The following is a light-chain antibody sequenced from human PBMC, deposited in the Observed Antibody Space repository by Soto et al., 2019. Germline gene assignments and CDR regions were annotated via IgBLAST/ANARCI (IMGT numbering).Light chain of an antibody. CDR1: SSDVGGYNY. J-gene: IGLJ1*01. CDR2: EVT. CDR3: YSYAGTTKV. Sequence: QSALTQPPSASGSPGQSVTISCTGTSSDVGGYNYVSWYQQHPGKAPKLMIYEVTKRPSGVPDRFSGSKSGNTASLTVSGLQAEDEADYYCYSYAGTTKVFGTGTKVTVL. V-gene: IGLV2-8*01.